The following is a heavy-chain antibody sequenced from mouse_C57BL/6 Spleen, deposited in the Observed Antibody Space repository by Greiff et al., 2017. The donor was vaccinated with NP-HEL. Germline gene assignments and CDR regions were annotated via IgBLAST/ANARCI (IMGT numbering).Heavy chain of an antibody. D-gene: IGHD2-3*01. CDR3: ARDEGSYDGYYGGFDV. J-gene: IGHJ1*03. CDR2: SRNKANDYTT. V-gene: IGHV7-1*01. CDR1: GFTFSDFY. Sequence: EVHLVESGGGLVQSGRSLRLSCATSGFTFSDFYMEWVRQAPGKGLEWIAASRNKANDYTTEYSASVKGRFIVSRDTSQSILYLQMNALRAEDTAFYYCARDEGSYDGYYGGFDVWGTGTTVTVSS.